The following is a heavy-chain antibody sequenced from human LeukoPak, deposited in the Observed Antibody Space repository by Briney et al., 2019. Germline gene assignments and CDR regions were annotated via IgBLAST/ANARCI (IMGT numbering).Heavy chain of an antibody. J-gene: IGHJ3*02. Sequence: GGSLRLSCAASGLTFRSYAMTWVRQAPGKGLEWVSSISGSGTTTYFADSVKGRFTISRDNSKGSLYLQMNSLRDEDTAVYYCAAGSYCGGDCSYGAFDIWGQGTMVTVSS. D-gene: IGHD2-21*02. V-gene: IGHV3-23*01. CDR1: GLTFRSYA. CDR3: AAGSYCGGDCSYGAFDI. CDR2: ISGSGTTT.